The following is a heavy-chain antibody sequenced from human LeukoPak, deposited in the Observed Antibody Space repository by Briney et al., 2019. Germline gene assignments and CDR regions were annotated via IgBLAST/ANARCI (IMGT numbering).Heavy chain of an antibody. J-gene: IGHJ4*02. CDR3: ARDPTTVVTLPYYFDF. D-gene: IGHD4-23*01. CDR2: INHRGST. Sequence: SETLSLTCAVYGGSFSGYHWNRIRQTPGRGLEWIGEINHRGSTHYNPSLESRVTISVDTSKNQFSLKLSSVTAADTGVYYCARDPTTVVTLPYYFDFWGQGTQVTVSS. CDR1: GGSFSGYH. V-gene: IGHV4-34*01.